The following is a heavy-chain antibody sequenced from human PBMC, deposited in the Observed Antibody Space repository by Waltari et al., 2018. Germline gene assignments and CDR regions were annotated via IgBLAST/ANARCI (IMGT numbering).Heavy chain of an antibody. CDR2: IYTSGST. Sequence: QVQLQESGPGLVKPSETLSLTCSVSGGSISSGSYYWTWIRQPAGKGLEWIGRIYTSGSTNYKPSLRGRLTISVDTSNNQFSLKLSSVTAADTAVYYCARDPPQLADAFDIWGQGTMVTVSS. CDR1: GGSISSGSYY. CDR3: ARDPPQLADAFDI. D-gene: IGHD3-10*01. J-gene: IGHJ3*02. V-gene: IGHV4-61*02.